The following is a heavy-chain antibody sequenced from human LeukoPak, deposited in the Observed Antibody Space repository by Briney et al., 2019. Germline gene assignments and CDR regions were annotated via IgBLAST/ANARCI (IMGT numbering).Heavy chain of an antibody. V-gene: IGHV1-18*01. Sequence: ASVKVSCKNSGYTFTNCGISWVRQAPGQGPEWMGWISGYNGNTNYVQKFQGRVTMTTDTPTSTAYMELRSLRSDDTAVYYCARDLSLGPHHYGEPFDYWGQGTLVTVSP. CDR1: GYTFTNCG. J-gene: IGHJ4*02. CDR3: ARDLSLGPHHYGEPFDY. CDR2: ISGYNGNT. D-gene: IGHD4-17*01.